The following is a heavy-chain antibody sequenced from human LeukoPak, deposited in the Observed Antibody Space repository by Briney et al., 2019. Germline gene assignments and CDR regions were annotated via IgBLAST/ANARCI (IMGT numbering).Heavy chain of an antibody. J-gene: IGHJ6*03. CDR3: ARGRVTMIVVVNSYYYSMDV. CDR2: INHSGST. D-gene: IGHD3-22*01. CDR1: GGSFSGYN. Sequence: SETLSLTCGVSGGSFSGYNWTWIRQAPGKGLEWIGEINHSGSTNYNPSLKSRVTTSVDTSKNQFSLKLSSVTAADTALYYCARGRVTMIVVVNSYYYSMDVWGKGTTVTVSS. V-gene: IGHV4-34*01.